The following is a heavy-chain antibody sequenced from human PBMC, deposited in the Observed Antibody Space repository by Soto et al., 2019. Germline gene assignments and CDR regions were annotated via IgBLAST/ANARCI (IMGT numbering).Heavy chain of an antibody. V-gene: IGHV1-69*13. D-gene: IGHD5-18*01. CDR1: GGTFSSYA. CDR3: ARGSAMAPFDY. CDR2: IIPIFGTA. Sequence: ASVKVSCKASGGTFSSYAISWVRQAPGQGLEWMGGIIPIFGTADYAQKFQGRVAITADASTSTAYMELSSLRSEDTAVYYCARGSAMAPFDYWGQGTLVTVSS. J-gene: IGHJ4*02.